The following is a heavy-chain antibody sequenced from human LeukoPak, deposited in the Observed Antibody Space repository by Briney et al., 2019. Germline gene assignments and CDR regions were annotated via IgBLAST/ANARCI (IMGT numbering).Heavy chain of an antibody. V-gene: IGHV3-11*04. CDR1: GFTFSDYY. J-gene: IGHJ6*04. CDR3: AELGITMIGGV. D-gene: IGHD3-10*02. Sequence: GSLRLSCAASGFTFSDYYMSWIRQAPGKGLEWVLYISSSGTTKYYADSVKGRFTISRDNAKNSLYLQMNSLRAEDTAVYYCAELGITMIGGVWGKGTTVTISS. CDR2: ISSSGTTK.